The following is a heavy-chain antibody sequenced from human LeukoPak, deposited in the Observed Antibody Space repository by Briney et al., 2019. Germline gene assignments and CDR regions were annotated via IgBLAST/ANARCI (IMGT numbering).Heavy chain of an antibody. CDR1: GFTFSRYT. J-gene: IGHJ4*02. V-gene: IGHV3-64D*06. CDR2: ISTSGGST. CDR3: VKDIDSSGYPFEY. Sequence: GGSLRLSCSASGFTFSRYTRHWVRQAPGKGLEYVSTISTSGGSTYYADSVKGRFTISRDNSKNTLYLQVSSLRAEDTAVYYCVKDIDSSGYPFEYWGQGTLVTVSS. D-gene: IGHD3-22*01.